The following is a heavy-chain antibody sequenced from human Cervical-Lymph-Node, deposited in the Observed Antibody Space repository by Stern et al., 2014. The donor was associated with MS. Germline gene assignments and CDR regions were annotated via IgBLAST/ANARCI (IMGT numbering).Heavy chain of an antibody. CDR3: ARGSAPRPGY. CDR1: GGSISTYY. V-gene: IGHV4-59*13. J-gene: IGHJ4*02. Sequence: QLQLQEPGPGLVKPSETLSLTCLVSGGSISTYYWSWVRQPPGKGLEWIAYMSYSGSANYNPSLKSRVTISIDTSKSQFSLKLSSVTAADTAVYYCARGSAPRPGYWGQGTLVTVSS. D-gene: IGHD6-6*01. CDR2: MSYSGSA.